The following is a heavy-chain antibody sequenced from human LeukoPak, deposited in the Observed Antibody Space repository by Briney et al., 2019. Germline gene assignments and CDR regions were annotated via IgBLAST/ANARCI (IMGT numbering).Heavy chain of an antibody. D-gene: IGHD3-16*02. CDR3: ARDLSYRGSGYFDY. CDR1: GYTLTGYY. V-gene: IGHV1-2*06. Sequence: ASVKVSCKASGYTLTGYYMHWVRQAPGQGLEWMGRINPNSGGTNYAQKFQGRVTMTRDTSISTAYMELSRLRSDDTAVYYCARDLSYRGSGYFDYWGQGTLVTVSS. J-gene: IGHJ4*02. CDR2: INPNSGGT.